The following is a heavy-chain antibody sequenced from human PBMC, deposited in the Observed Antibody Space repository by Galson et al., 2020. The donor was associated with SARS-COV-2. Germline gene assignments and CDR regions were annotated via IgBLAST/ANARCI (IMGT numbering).Heavy chain of an antibody. CDR2: IKQDGSAK. V-gene: IGHV3-7*01. CDR3: AREIDSSGWRNYWYFDL. D-gene: IGHD6-19*01. Sequence: GGSLRLSCAASGFTFSSYWMSWVRQAPGKGLEWVANIKQDGSAKYYVDSVKGRFTISRDNAKNSLYLQMNSLRAEDTAVYYCAREIDSSGWRNYWYFDLWGRGTLVTVSS. J-gene: IGHJ2*01. CDR1: GFTFSSYW.